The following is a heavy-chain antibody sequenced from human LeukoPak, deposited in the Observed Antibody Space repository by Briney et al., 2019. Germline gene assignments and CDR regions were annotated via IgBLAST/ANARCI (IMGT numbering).Heavy chain of an antibody. CDR2: IGFSSSAR. CDR1: GLTSSSYS. J-gene: IGHJ4*02. Sequence: PGGSLRLSCAVSGLTSSSYSMNRVRQAPGKGLEWVSYIGFSSSARYYADSVMGRFTISRDNAKNSLYLQMNGLRDEDTAVCYCARDARDSSGYYYIDYWGQGTLVTVSS. D-gene: IGHD3-22*01. CDR3: ARDARDSSGYYYIDY. V-gene: IGHV3-48*02.